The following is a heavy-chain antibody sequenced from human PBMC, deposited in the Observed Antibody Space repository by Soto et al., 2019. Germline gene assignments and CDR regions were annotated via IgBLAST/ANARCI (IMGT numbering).Heavy chain of an antibody. CDR2: IYYSGST. J-gene: IGHJ6*02. V-gene: IGHV4-59*01. Sequence: QVQLQESGPGLVKPSETLSLTCTVSCGSISSYYWSWIRQPPGKGLEWIGYIYYSGSTNYNPSLKSRVTISVDTSKNQFSLKLSSVTAADTAVYYCAREGVSSSWYNYYGMDVWGQGTTVTVSS. CDR1: CGSISSYY. CDR3: AREGVSSSWYNYYGMDV. D-gene: IGHD6-13*01.